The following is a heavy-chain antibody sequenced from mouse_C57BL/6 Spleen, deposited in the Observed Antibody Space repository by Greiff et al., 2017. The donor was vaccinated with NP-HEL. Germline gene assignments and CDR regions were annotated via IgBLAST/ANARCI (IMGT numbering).Heavy chain of an antibody. Sequence: QVQLQQPGAELVKPGASVKLSCKASGYTFTSYWMHWVKQRPGQGLEWIGMIHPNSGSTNYNEKFKSKATLTVDKSSSTAYMQLSSLTSEDSAVYYGARSGPSSMTSVVAGDDWGKGTTLTVSS. D-gene: IGHD1-1*01. V-gene: IGHV1-64*01. CDR2: IHPNSGST. CDR1: GYTFTSYW. CDR3: ARSGPSSMTSVVAGDD. J-gene: IGHJ2*01.